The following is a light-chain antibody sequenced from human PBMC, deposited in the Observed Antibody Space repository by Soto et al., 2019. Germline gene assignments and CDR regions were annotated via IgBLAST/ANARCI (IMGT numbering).Light chain of an antibody. CDR3: QSYDSSLINSV. CDR2: GNT. V-gene: IGLV1-40*01. CDR1: TSNIGAGYD. J-gene: IGLJ3*02. Sequence: QSVLTQPPSVSGAPGQRVTISCIGSTSNIGAGYDVHWYQQFPGTAPKLLIYGNTNRPSGVPDRFSGSKSGTSASLAITGLQAEDEADYYCQSYDSSLINSVFGGGTKLTVL.